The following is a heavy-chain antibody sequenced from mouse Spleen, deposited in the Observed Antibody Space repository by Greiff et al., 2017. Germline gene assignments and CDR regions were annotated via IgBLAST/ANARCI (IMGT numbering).Heavy chain of an antibody. CDR3: ARRPHY. CDR2: IFPGTGTT. J-gene: IGHJ4*01. V-gene: IGHV1S132*01. Sequence: VQLQQSGAELVKPGASVKLSCKTSGYTFTSYWIQWVKQRPGQGLGWIGEIFPGTGTTYYNEKFKGKATLTIDTSSSTAYMQLSSLTSEDSAVYFCARRPHYWGQGTSVTVSS. CDR1: GYTFTSYW.